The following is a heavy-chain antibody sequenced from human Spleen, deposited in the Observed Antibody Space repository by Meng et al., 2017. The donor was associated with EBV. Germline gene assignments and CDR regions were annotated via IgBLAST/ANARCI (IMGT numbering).Heavy chain of an antibody. V-gene: IGHV4-4*02. Sequence: VQLQDSGPGLVKPSGTLSLTCAVSGDSISSNNWWSWVRQSPGKGLEWIGEIYHGGIAYYNPSLKSRVTISVDKSKNQFSLNLTSVTAADTAVYYCARFTSMVRGAFDPWGQGTLVTVSS. CDR3: ARFTSMVRGAFDP. D-gene: IGHD3-10*01. J-gene: IGHJ5*02. CDR1: GDSISSNNW. CDR2: IYHGGIA.